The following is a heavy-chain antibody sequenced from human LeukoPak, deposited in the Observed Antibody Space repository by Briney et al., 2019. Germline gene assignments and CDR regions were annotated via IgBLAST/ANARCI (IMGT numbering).Heavy chain of an antibody. J-gene: IGHJ4*02. D-gene: IGHD3-22*01. Sequence: GGSLRLSCAASGFTFNNYAMSWVRQTPAQGLEWVSVISGSGGTTYYADSVKGRFSISRDNSKKTLYLQMNNLRAEDTAVYFCAKIDFDHWGQGTLVTVSS. CDR2: ISGSGGTT. CDR1: GFTFNNYA. V-gene: IGHV3-23*01. CDR3: AKIDFDH.